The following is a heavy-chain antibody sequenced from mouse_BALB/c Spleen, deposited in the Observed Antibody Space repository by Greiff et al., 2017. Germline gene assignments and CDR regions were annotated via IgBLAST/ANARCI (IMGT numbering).Heavy chain of an antibody. CDR3: ARQSSYYGSSYYYAMDY. J-gene: IGHJ4*01. V-gene: IGHV4-1*02. D-gene: IGHD1-1*01. CDR2: INPDSSTI. Sequence: EVKLMESGGGLVQPGGSLKLSCAASGFDFSRYWMSWVRQAPGKGLEWIGEINPDSSTINYTPSLKDKFIISRDNAKNTLYLQMSKVRSEDTALYYCARQSSYYGSSYYYAMDYWGQGTSVTVSS. CDR1: GFDFSRYW.